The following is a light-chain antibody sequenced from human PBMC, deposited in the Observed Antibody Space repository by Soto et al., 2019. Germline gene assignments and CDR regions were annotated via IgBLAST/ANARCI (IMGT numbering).Light chain of an antibody. J-gene: IGLJ3*02. V-gene: IGLV1-40*01. CDR1: SSNIGAGY. Sequence: QSVLTQPPSVSGAPGQRVTISCTGSSSNIGAGYVHRYQQLPGTAPKLLIYGNSNRPSGVPDRFSGSKSGTSASLAITGLQAEDEADYHCQSYDSSLSGSVFGGGTKVTVL. CDR3: QSYDSSLSGSV. CDR2: GNS.